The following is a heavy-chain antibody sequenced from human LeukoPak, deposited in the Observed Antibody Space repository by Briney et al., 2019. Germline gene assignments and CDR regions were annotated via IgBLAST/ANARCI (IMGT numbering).Heavy chain of an antibody. CDR3: ARVTGTTVKGAFDI. Sequence: GGSLRLSCAASGFSFISYWMSWVRQAPGKGLEWVANIKKDGSDKYYVDSVTGRFTISRDNARNSLYLQMNSLRAEDTALYHCARVTGTTVKGAFDIWGQGTMVTVSS. CDR1: GFSFISYW. V-gene: IGHV3-7*03. CDR2: IKKDGSDK. D-gene: IGHD1-7*01. J-gene: IGHJ3*02.